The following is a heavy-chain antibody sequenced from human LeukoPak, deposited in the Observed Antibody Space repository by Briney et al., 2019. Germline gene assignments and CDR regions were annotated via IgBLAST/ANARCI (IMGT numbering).Heavy chain of an antibody. Sequence: PSETLSLTCAVYGGSFSGYYWSWIRQPPGKGLEWIGYISYTGSTSNNPSLKSRVTISVDTSKNQFSLKLSSVTAADTAVYYCARARVHDAFDVWGQGTMVAVSS. D-gene: IGHD1-1*01. CDR2: ISYTGST. V-gene: IGHV4-34*11. J-gene: IGHJ3*01. CDR3: ARARVHDAFDV. CDR1: GGSFSGYY.